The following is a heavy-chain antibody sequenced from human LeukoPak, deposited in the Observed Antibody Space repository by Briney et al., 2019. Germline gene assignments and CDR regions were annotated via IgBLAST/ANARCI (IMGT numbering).Heavy chain of an antibody. CDR2: ISSSSSYI. CDR1: GFTFSSYS. Sequence: GGSLRLSCAASGFTFSSYSMNWVRQAPGKGLEWVSSISSSSSYIYYADSVKGRFTISRDNAKNSLYLQMNSLRAEDTAVYYCARDGEGLNYDSSGFGFDYWGQGTLVTVSS. D-gene: IGHD3-22*01. CDR3: ARDGEGLNYDSSGFGFDY. V-gene: IGHV3-21*01. J-gene: IGHJ4*02.